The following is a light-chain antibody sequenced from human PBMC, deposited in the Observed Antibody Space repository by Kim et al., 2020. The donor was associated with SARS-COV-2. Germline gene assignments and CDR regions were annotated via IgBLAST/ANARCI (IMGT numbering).Light chain of an antibody. V-gene: IGKV1-39*01. Sequence: SASVGDRLTITCRASQSISNYLHWYLQKTGKAPKLLIYTASSVLRGVASVFSGSGSGTDFTLTISSLQPEDFATYFFQQSYSSPRTFGQVTKLDI. CDR2: TAS. CDR3: QQSYSSPRT. CDR1: QSISNY. J-gene: IGKJ2*01.